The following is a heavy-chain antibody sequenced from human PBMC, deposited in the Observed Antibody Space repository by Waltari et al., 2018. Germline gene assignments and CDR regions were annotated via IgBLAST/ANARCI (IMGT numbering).Heavy chain of an antibody. CDR2: INPNSGGT. CDR3: VRDLLDCSGGSCPIDY. D-gene: IGHD2-15*01. V-gene: IGHV1-2*02. J-gene: IGHJ4*02. CDR1: GYTFTGYY. Sequence: QVQLVQSGAEVKKPGASVKVSCKASGYTFTGYYMHWVRQAPGQGLEWMGWINPNSGGTNYAQKFQGRVTMTRDTSISTAYMELSRLRSDDTAVYYCVRDLLDCSGGSCPIDYWGQGTLVTVSS.